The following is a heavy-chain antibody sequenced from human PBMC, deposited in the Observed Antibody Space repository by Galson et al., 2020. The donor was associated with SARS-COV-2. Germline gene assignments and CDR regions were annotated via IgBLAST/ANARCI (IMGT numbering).Heavy chain of an antibody. CDR3: ASTQGGYCSGGSCYDCSGMDV. CDR1: GFTFSSYG. V-gene: IGHV3-33*01. J-gene: IGHJ6*02. D-gene: IGHD2-15*01. Sequence: GGSLRLSCAASGFTFSSYGMHWVRQAPGKGLEWVAVIWYDGSNKYYADSVKGRFTISRDNSKNTLYLQMNSLRAEDTAVYYCASTQGGYCSGGSCYDCSGMDVWGQGTTVTVSS. CDR2: IWYDGSNK.